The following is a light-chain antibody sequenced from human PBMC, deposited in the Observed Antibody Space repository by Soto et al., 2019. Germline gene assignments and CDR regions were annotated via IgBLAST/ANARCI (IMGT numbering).Light chain of an antibody. CDR2: GAS. CDR3: QQYSSSPRRFT. J-gene: IGKJ3*01. V-gene: IGKV3-20*01. CDR1: QSVSSSY. Sequence: EIVLTQSPGTRSLSPGERATLSCRASQSVSSSYLAWYQQKPGQAPRLLIYGASSRATGMPDRFSGSGSGTDFTITISRLEPEDFAVYYCQQYSSSPRRFTFGPGTKVDIK.